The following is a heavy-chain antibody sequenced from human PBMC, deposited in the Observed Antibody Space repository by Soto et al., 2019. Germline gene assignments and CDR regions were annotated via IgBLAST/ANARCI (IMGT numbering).Heavy chain of an antibody. D-gene: IGHD3-10*01. V-gene: IGHV1-18*04. CDR1: GYTFTSYA. J-gene: IGHJ4*02. Sequence: QLQLVQSGAEVKKPGASVKVSCKASGYTFTSYAIGWVRQAPGQGLEWMGWISAYNGNTNYAQKFQGRVTTTTDTSTSTAYMELRILRSDDTAVYYCARGSGGLLWYGEQLDYWGQGTLVTVSS. CDR3: ARGSGGLLWYGEQLDY. CDR2: ISAYNGNT.